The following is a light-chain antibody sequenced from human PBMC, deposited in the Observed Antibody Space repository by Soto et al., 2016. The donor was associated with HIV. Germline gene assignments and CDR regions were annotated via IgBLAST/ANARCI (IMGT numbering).Light chain of an antibody. Sequence: SYVLTRPPSVSVAPGKTATITCGGNNIGSKSVHWYQQKPGQAPVLVVYDDSDRRSGIPERFSGSNSGNTATLTISRVEAGDEADYFCQVWDRSRDHPNWVFGGGTKLTIL. CDR1: NIGSKS. CDR2: DDS. CDR3: QVWDRSRDHPNWV. J-gene: IGLJ3*02. V-gene: IGLV3-21*03.